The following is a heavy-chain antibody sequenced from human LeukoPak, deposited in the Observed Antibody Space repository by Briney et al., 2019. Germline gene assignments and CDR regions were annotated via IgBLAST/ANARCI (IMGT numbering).Heavy chain of an antibody. J-gene: IGHJ6*03. Sequence: SETLSLTCTVSGGSISSSSYYWGWIRQPPGKGLEWIGSIYYGGSTYYNPSLKSRVTISVDTYKNPFSLKLSSVTAADTAVYYCASVVTILYYYYYMDVWGKGTTVTVSS. V-gene: IGHV4-39*01. CDR1: GGSISSSSYY. D-gene: IGHD3-3*01. CDR2: IYYGGST. CDR3: ASVVTILYYYYYMDV.